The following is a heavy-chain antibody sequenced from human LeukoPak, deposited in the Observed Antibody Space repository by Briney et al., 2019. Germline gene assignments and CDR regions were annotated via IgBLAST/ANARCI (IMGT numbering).Heavy chain of an antibody. D-gene: IGHD3-16*01. Sequence: GESLKISCQGPGYSFTSYWIGWVCQMPGKGLEYMGIIYPHASDTRYSPSFQGQVTISADKSINTAYLQWSSLEAPDTAMYYCARGADSYYYMDVWGKGTTVTVSS. V-gene: IGHV5-51*01. CDR2: IYPHASDT. CDR1: GYSFTSYW. CDR3: ARGADSYYYMDV. J-gene: IGHJ6*03.